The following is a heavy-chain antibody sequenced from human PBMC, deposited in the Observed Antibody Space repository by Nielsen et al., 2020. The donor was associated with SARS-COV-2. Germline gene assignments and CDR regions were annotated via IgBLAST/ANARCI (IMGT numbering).Heavy chain of an antibody. CDR1: GGTFSSYA. D-gene: IGHD2-8*02. Sequence: SAKVSCKASGGTFSSYAISWVRQAPGQGLEWMGGIIPIFGTANYAQKFQGRVTITADESTSTAYMELSSLRSEDTAVYYCARDRGRDALLGFDPWGQGTLVTVSS. J-gene: IGHJ5*02. CDR3: ARDRGRDALLGFDP. CDR2: IIPIFGTA. V-gene: IGHV1-69*13.